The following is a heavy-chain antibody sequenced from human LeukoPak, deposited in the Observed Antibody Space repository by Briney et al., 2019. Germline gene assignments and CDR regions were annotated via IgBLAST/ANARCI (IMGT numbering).Heavy chain of an antibody. V-gene: IGHV3-23*01. Sequence: GGSLRLSCAASGFTFTTYTMSWVRQAPGKGLAWVSAISGSGGTAYYADSVKGRFTISRDNSRNRLFLQMHSLRVEDTDVYLCAKGSRIGVNWFDPWGQGTLVTVSS. J-gene: IGHJ5*02. CDR2: ISGSGGTA. CDR1: GFTFTTYT. CDR3: AKGSRIGVNWFDP. D-gene: IGHD6-19*01.